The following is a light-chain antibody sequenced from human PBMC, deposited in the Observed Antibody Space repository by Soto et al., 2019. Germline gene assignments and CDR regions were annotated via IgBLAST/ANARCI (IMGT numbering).Light chain of an antibody. J-gene: IGKJ2*01. CDR1: QSVSGF. Sequence: EIVLTQSPATLSLSPGDRATLSCRASQSVSGFLAWYQQKPGQAPRLLIYEASDRATGIPARFSGSGSGTDFTLTISSLEPEDFAIYYCQQRINWPRTFGQGTKLEIK. CDR3: QQRINWPRT. CDR2: EAS. V-gene: IGKV3-11*01.